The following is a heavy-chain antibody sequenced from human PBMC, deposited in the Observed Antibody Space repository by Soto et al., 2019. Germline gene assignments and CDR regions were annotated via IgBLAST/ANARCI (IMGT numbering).Heavy chain of an antibody. V-gene: IGHV3-23*01. J-gene: IGHJ6*02. Sequence: GGSLRLSCAASGFTFSSYAMSWVRQAPGKGLEWVSAISGSGGSTYYADSVKGRFTISRDNSNNTLYLQMNSLRAEDTAVYYCAKEGRCSSTSCYLGYYYYGMDVWGQGTTVTVSS. CDR2: ISGSGGST. CDR3: AKEGRCSSTSCYLGYYYYGMDV. CDR1: GFTFSSYA. D-gene: IGHD2-2*01.